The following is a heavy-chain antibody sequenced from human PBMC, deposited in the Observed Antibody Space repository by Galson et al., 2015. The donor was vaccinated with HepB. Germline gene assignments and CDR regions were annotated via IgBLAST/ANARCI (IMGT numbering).Heavy chain of an antibody. V-gene: IGHV3-21*01. CDR1: GFTFAW. J-gene: IGHJ4*02. CDR2: ISSRSTYI. D-gene: IGHD4-23*01. CDR3: ARDFGGNSGYFDD. Sequence: SLRLSCAASGFTFAWMSWVRQTPGKGPEWVASISSRSTYIYYADSIKGRFTISRDNSKNSLFLQMDSLTAEDTAFYYCARDFGGNSGYFDDWGQGTQVTVSS.